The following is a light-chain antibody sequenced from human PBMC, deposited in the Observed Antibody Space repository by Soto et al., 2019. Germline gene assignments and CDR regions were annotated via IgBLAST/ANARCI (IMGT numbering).Light chain of an antibody. V-gene: IGKV1-5*03. CDR3: QQYNSNSRT. CDR1: QSIGSW. Sequence: DIHITPSPSTLSASVGDRVTITCRASQSIGSWLAWYQQKPGKAPKLLIYQASRLESGVPSRFRGSGSGTEFTLTISSLRPDDFATYYCQQYNSNSRTFGQGTKVDIK. J-gene: IGKJ1*01. CDR2: QAS.